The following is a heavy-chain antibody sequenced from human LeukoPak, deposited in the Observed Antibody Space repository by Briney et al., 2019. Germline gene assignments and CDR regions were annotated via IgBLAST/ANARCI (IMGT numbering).Heavy chain of an antibody. Sequence: SETLSLTCTVSGGSISSGDYYWSWIRQPPGKGLEWIGYIYYSGSTYYNPSLRSRVTISVDTSKNQFSLRLSSVTAADTAVYYCARGYSSSWYFDYWGQGTLVTVSS. CDR1: GGSISSGDYY. CDR3: ARGYSSSWYFDY. V-gene: IGHV4-30-4*08. D-gene: IGHD6-13*01. J-gene: IGHJ4*02. CDR2: IYYSGST.